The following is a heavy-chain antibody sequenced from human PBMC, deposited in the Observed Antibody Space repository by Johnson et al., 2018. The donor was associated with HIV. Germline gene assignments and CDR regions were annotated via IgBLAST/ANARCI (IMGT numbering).Heavy chain of an antibody. CDR1: GFTFSSYA. V-gene: IGHV3-30-3*01. CDR3: ARALTTDAFDI. Sequence: HVQLVESGGGVVQPGRSLRLSCAASGFTFSSYAMHWVRQAPGKGLEWVAVISYDGSNKYYADSVKGRFTISRDNSKNTLYLQMNSLRAEDTAVYYCARALTTDAFDIWGQGTMVTVYS. D-gene: IGHD4-17*01. J-gene: IGHJ3*02. CDR2: ISYDGSNK.